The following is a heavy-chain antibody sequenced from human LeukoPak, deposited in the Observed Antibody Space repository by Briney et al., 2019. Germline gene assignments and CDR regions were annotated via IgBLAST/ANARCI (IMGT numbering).Heavy chain of an antibody. J-gene: IGHJ5*02. CDR2: IYYSGST. D-gene: IGHD2-15*01. Sequence: SETLSLTCTVSGGSISSYYWSWIRQPPGKGLEWIGYIYYSGSTNYNPSLKSRVTISVEKSKNQFSLKLSSVTAADTAVYYCARGRRGYCSGGSCYSGNWFDPWGQGTLVTVSS. CDR3: ARGRRGYCSGGSCYSGNWFDP. V-gene: IGHV4-59*01. CDR1: GGSISSYY.